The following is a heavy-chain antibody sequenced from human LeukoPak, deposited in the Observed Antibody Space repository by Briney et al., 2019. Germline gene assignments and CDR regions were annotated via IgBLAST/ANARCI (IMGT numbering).Heavy chain of an antibody. CDR3: ARVIIISSGYYYYYYMDV. CDR1: GYSLSSGYY. V-gene: IGHV4-38-2*02. D-gene: IGHD3-10*01. CDR2: NYHSWST. J-gene: IGHJ6*03. Sequence: PSETLSLTCTVSGYSLSSGYYWGWLRQPPRKGLEWIGSNYHSWSTYYHPSLKSRVTISVDTSKNQFSLKLSSVTAADTAVYYCARVIIISSGYYYYYYMDVWGKGTTVTVSS.